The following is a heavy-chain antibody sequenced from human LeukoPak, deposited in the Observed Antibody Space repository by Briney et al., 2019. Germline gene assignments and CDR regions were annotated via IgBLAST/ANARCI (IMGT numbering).Heavy chain of an antibody. CDR1: GYSFTSYW. CDR3: ARAVYDSSGPYAFDI. Sequence: GESLEISCKGSGYSFTSYWIGWVRQMPGKGLEWMGIIYPGDYDTRYCPSFQGQVTISADKSISTAYLQWSSLKASDTAMYYCARAVYDSSGPYAFDIWGQGTMVTVSS. V-gene: IGHV5-51*01. J-gene: IGHJ3*02. CDR2: IYPGDYDT. D-gene: IGHD3-22*01.